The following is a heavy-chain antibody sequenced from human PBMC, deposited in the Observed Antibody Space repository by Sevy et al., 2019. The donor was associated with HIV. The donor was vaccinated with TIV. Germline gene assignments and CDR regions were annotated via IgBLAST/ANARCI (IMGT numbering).Heavy chain of an antibody. CDR1: GFTFSSYG. Sequence: GSLRLSCAASGFTFSSYGMHWVRQAPGKGLEWVAVISYDGSNKYYADSVKGRFTISRDNSKNTLYLQMNSLRAEDTAVYYCAKDRYSSSWPYYFDYWGQGTLVTVSS. CDR2: ISYDGSNK. CDR3: AKDRYSSSWPYYFDY. V-gene: IGHV3-30*18. J-gene: IGHJ4*02. D-gene: IGHD6-13*01.